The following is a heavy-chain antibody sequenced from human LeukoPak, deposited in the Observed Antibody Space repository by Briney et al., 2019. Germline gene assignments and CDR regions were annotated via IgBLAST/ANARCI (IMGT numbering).Heavy chain of an antibody. D-gene: IGHD6-13*01. Sequence: ASVKVSCKAFGYTFTSYDINWVRQATGQGLEWMGWMNPNSGNTGYAQKFKGRVTMTRNTSISTAYMELSSLRSEDTAVYYCVLGYSSSWYYFDFWGQGALVTVSS. J-gene: IGHJ4*02. CDR3: VLGYSSSWYYFDF. V-gene: IGHV1-8*01. CDR1: GYTFTSYD. CDR2: MNPNSGNT.